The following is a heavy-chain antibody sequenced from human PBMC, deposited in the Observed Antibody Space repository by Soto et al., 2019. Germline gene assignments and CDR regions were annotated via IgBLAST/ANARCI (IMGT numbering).Heavy chain of an antibody. V-gene: IGHV3-72*01. Sequence: EVQLVESGGGLVQPGGSLRLSCAASGFTFSDHYMDWVRQAPGKGLEWVGRTRDKANSYTTEYAASVKGRFTISRDDSKNSLYLQMNRLKTEDTAVYYCARGGRWYVYFDYWGQGTLVTVSP. J-gene: IGHJ4*02. D-gene: IGHD6-13*01. CDR3: ARGGRWYVYFDY. CDR1: GFTFSDHY. CDR2: TRDKANSYTT.